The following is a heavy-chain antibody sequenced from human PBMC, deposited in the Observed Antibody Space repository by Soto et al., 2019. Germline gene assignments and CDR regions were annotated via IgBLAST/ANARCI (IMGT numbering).Heavy chain of an antibody. D-gene: IGHD6-13*01. Sequence: VSSVKVSCKASGYTFTSYAMHWVRQAPGQRLEWMGWINAGNGNTKYSQKFQGRVTITRDTSASTAYMELSSLRSEDTAVYYCARENTEQQDYYVDYWGQGTRVTVSA. CDR1: GYTFTSYA. CDR3: ARENTEQQDYYVDY. CDR2: INAGNGNT. V-gene: IGHV1-3*01. J-gene: IGHJ4*02.